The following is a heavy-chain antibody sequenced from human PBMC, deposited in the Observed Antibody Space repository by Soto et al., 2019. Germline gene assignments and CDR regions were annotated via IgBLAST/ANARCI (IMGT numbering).Heavy chain of an antibody. CDR1: GFTFSSYG. Sequence: GGSLSLSCAASGFTFSSYGMHWVRQAPGKGLEWVAVISYDGSNKYYADSVKGRFTISRDNSKNTLYLQMNSLRAEDTAVYYCAKDYVATIISPFDYWGQGTLVTVSS. CDR2: ISYDGSNK. D-gene: IGHD5-12*01. J-gene: IGHJ4*02. CDR3: AKDYVATIISPFDY. V-gene: IGHV3-30*18.